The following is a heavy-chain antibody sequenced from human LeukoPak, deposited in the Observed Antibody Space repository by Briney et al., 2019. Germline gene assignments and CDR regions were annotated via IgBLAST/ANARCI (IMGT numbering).Heavy chain of an antibody. V-gene: IGHV4-59*01. CDR2: IYYSGST. Sequence: SETLSLTCTVSGGSISSYYWSWIRQPPGKGLEWIGYIYYSGSTNYNPSLKSRVTISVDTSKNQFSLKLSSVTAADTAVYYCAREGYSSGYDYWGQGALVTVSS. CDR3: AREGYSSGYDY. J-gene: IGHJ4*02. CDR1: GGSISSYY. D-gene: IGHD6-19*01.